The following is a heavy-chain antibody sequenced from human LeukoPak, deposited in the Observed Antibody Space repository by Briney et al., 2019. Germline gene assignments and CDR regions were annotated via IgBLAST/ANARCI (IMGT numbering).Heavy chain of an antibody. D-gene: IGHD6-19*01. Sequence: GASVKVSCKASGYTFTGYYMHWVRQAPGQGLEWMGWINPNSGGTNYAQKFQGRVTMTRDTSISTAYMELSRLRSDDTAVYYCARSGSSGWYQPSRYWGQGTLLTVSS. CDR1: GYTFTGYY. CDR3: ARSGSSGWYQPSRY. J-gene: IGHJ4*02. CDR2: INPNSGGT. V-gene: IGHV1-2*02.